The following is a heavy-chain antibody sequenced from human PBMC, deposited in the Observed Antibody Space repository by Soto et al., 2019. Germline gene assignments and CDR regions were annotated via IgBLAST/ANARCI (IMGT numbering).Heavy chain of an antibody. CDR3: ARETWAPLSSFEEYNGMDG. D-gene: IGHD3-10*01. J-gene: IGHJ6*02. Sequence: QVHLVQSGPEVKKPGSSVKVSCRASAGTFTNSIISWVRQARGQGLEWLGAIMPVSGAAIYAQIFKGRITIKAAESTSPGYMEFSSLRTDDTAVYYCARETWAPLSSFEEYNGMDGWGQGTPVTVSS. CDR1: AGTFTNSI. CDR2: IMPVSGAA. V-gene: IGHV1-69*01.